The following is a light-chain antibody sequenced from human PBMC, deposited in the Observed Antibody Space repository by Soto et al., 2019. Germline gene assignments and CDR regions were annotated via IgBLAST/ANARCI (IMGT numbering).Light chain of an antibody. CDR2: GTS. CDR1: QSIRTY. J-gene: IGKJ2*01. V-gene: IGKV1-39*01. CDR3: QQSYSNQYT. Sequence: DIQLTQSPSSLSASVGDRITITCRASQSIRTYLNWYQQKPGGVPKLLIFGTSSLQTGVPSRFSGSGSGTDFTLTISSLQSEDFATYYCQQSYSNQYTFGQGTKLEIK.